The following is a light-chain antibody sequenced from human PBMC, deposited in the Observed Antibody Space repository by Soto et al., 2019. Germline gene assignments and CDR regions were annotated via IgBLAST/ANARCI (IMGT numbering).Light chain of an antibody. CDR2: GAS. J-gene: IGKJ1*01. CDR1: RDISNS. Sequence: DIQMTQKPSSVSASVGDRLTITCRASRDISNSLAWYQQTPGKAPKLLLRGASSLHRGVPSRFSGGGAGTEFTLTISILPPEYVATYYCQQTSAFPRTFAQGTKVDIK. CDR3: QQTSAFPRT. V-gene: IGKV1-12*01.